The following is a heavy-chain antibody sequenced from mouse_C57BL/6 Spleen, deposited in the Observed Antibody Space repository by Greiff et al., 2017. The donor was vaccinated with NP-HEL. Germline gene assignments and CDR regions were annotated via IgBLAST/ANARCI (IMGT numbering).Heavy chain of an antibody. V-gene: IGHV1-18*01. CDR1: GYTFTDYN. Sequence: EVQLQQSGPELVKPGASVKIPCKASGYTFTDYNMDWVKQSPGKSLEWIGDINPNNGGTIYNQKFKGKATMTVDKSSSTAYMELRSLTSEDTAVYYCERRGGYYSIHYFDYWGQGTTLTVSS. CDR3: ERRGGYYSIHYFDY. D-gene: IGHD2-5*01. CDR2: INPNNGGT. J-gene: IGHJ2*01.